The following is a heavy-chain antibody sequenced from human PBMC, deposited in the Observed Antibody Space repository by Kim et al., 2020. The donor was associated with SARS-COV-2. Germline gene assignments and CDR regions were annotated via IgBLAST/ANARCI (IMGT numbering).Heavy chain of an antibody. D-gene: IGHD1-20*01. CDR2: ISDSGVST. J-gene: IGHJ4*02. V-gene: IGHV3-23*01. Sequence: GGSLRLSCAASGFSFSRFAMTWVRQAPGKGLEWVSTISDSGVSTYYADSVKGRFTISRDNSKNTLYLQMNSLKAVDTAVYFCANDNWYYESWGQGVRVTV. CDR3: ANDNWYYES. CDR1: GFSFSRFA.